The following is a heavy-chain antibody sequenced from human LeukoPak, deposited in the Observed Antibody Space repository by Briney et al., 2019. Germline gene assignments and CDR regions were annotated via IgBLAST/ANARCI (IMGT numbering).Heavy chain of an antibody. V-gene: IGHV3-43*02. CDR2: ISGDGGST. D-gene: IGHD7-27*01. Sequence: AGGSLRLSCAASGFTFDDYAMHWVRQAPGKGLEWVSLISGDGGSTYYADSVKGRFTISRDNSKNSLYLQMNSLRTEDTALYYCAKVPPLSDASLTEDDYWGQGTLVTVSS. CDR1: GFTFDDYA. CDR3: AKVPPLSDASLTEDDY. J-gene: IGHJ4*02.